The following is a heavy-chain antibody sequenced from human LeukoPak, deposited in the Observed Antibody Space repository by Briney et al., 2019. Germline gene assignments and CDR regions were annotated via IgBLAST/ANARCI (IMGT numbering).Heavy chain of an antibody. CDR3: ARVSTNTDYGDGYYYYYGMDV. V-gene: IGHV6-1*01. CDR2: TYYRSKWYN. D-gene: IGHD4-17*01. Sequence: SQTLSLTCAISGDSVSSNSAAWNWIRQSPSRGLEWLGRTYYRSKWYNDYAVSVKSRITINPDTSKNQFSLQLNSVTPEDTAVYYCARVSTNTDYGDGYYYYYGMDVWGQGTTVTVSS. CDR1: GDSVSSNSAA. J-gene: IGHJ6*02.